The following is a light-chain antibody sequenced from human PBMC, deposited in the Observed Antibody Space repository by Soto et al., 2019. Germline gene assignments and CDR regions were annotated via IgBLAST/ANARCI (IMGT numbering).Light chain of an antibody. J-gene: IGLJ2*01. Sequence: QSVLTQPPSVSAAPGQKVTISCSGSISNIGSNYVSWYQKVPTTAPRLLIYDDDQRPSGIPDRFSASKSGTSASLAITGLQTGDEADYYCGMWDSSLNAARFGGGTKVTVL. V-gene: IGLV1-51*01. CDR3: GMWDSSLNAAR. CDR2: DDD. CDR1: ISNIGSNY.